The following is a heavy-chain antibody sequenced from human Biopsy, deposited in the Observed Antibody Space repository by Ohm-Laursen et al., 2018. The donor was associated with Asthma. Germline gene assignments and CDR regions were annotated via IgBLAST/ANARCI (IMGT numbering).Heavy chain of an antibody. Sequence: SLRLSCTASGLTFSNYGMHWVRQAPGKGLDWVAVISFDGSNKNYTDSVKGRFTISRDNSRNTLHLQMNSLRAEDTAVYYCAKDVFPGWELRRGPDYWGQGTLVTVSS. CDR1: GLTFSNYG. J-gene: IGHJ4*02. CDR2: ISFDGSNK. V-gene: IGHV3-30*18. D-gene: IGHD1-26*01. CDR3: AKDVFPGWELRRGPDY.